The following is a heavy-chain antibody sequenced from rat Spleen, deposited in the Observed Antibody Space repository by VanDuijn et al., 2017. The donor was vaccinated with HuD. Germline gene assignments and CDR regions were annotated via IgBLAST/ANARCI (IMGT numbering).Heavy chain of an antibody. V-gene: IGHV5-25*01. J-gene: IGHJ1*01. CDR1: GFTFSDYY. Sequence: EVQLVESDGGLVQPGRSLKLSCAASGFTFSDYYMAWVRQAPKKGLEWVASINTGGGNTYYRGSVKGRFTISRDNAKSTLYLQMDSLRSEDTATYYCVRLLGAPDWYFDFWGPGTMVTVSS. D-gene: IGHD5-1*01. CDR2: INTGGGNT. CDR3: VRLLGAPDWYFDF.